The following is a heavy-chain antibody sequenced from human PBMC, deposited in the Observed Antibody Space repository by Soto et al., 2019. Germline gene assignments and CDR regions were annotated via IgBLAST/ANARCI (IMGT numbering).Heavy chain of an antibody. CDR2: INSDGSST. Sequence: GGSLRLSCAASGFTFSSYWMHWVRQAPGKGLVWVSRINSDGSSTSYADSVKGRFTISRDNAKNTLYLQMNSLRAEDTAVYYCARDSAYXDFWSGYSRYYYYGMDVWGQGTTVTVSS. CDR3: ARDSAYXDFWSGYSRYYYYGMDV. V-gene: IGHV3-74*01. D-gene: IGHD3-3*01. CDR1: GFTFSSYW. J-gene: IGHJ6*02.